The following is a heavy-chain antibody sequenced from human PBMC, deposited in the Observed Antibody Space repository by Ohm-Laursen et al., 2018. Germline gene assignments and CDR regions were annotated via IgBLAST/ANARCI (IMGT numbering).Heavy chain of an antibody. J-gene: IGHJ5*02. V-gene: IGHV4-59*08. CDR3: ARQEGYCSSTSCYEVWFDP. D-gene: IGHD2-2*01. CDR1: GDSISAHY. CDR2: IHHTGYT. Sequence: SETLSLTCSVSGDSISAHYWSWIRQPPGKGLEWIGYIHHTGYTTYNPSLKSRVTISVDTSKKHFSLKLSSVTAADTAVYYCARQEGYCSSTSCYEVWFDPWGQGTLVTVSS.